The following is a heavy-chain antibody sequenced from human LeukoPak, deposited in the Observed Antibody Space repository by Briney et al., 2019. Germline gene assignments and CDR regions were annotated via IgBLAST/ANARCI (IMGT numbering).Heavy chain of an antibody. Sequence: GGSLRLSCEASGFTFRNYWMHWVRQAPGKGLVWVARIDSDGSSTVYADSVKGRFTISKDNAKNTMNLQMNNLRVEDTAVYYCAKDRPMYDYDSNGSLDYWGQGTLVTVSS. D-gene: IGHD3-22*01. CDR3: AKDRPMYDYDSNGSLDY. CDR2: IDSDGSST. J-gene: IGHJ4*02. CDR1: GFTFRNYW. V-gene: IGHV3-74*01.